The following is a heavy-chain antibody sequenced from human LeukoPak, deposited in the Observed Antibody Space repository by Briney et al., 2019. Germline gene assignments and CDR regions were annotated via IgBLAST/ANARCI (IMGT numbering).Heavy chain of an antibody. CDR1: GGSLSSGSYY. Sequence: SETLSLTCTVSGGSLSSGSYYWSWIPQPAGKGLEGIGRIYTSGSTNYNPSLKSRVTISVDTSKNQFSLKLISVTAADTAVYYCARATWELLGERFDYWGQGTLVTVSS. CDR2: IYTSGST. CDR3: ARATWELLGERFDY. D-gene: IGHD1-26*01. V-gene: IGHV4-61*02. J-gene: IGHJ4*02.